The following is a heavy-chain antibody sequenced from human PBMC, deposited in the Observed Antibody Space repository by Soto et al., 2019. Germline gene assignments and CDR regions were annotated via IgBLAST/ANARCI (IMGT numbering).Heavy chain of an antibody. J-gene: IGHJ4*02. CDR2: ISSSSSYI. CDR1: GFTFSSYS. D-gene: IGHD6-19*01. CDR3: ARPQGGGSYHFDY. Sequence: GGSLRLSCAASGFTFSSYSMNWVRQAPGKGLEWVSSISSSSSYIYYADSVKGRFTISRDNAKNSLYLQMNSLRAEDTAVYYCARPQGGGSYHFDYWGQGTLVTVSS. V-gene: IGHV3-21*01.